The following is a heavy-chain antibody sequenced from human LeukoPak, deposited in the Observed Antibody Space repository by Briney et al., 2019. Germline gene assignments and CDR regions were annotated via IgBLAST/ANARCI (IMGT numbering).Heavy chain of an antibody. V-gene: IGHV4-34*01. Sequence: SETLSLTCAVYGGSSSDYYWNWIRQSPGKGLEWIGEINYFGSTNYNPSLKSRVTISGDTSKNQFSLRLNSVTAADTAVYYCARGYREHQTFYSAHYFDYWAQGTLVTVSS. D-gene: IGHD1/OR15-1a*01. CDR3: ARGYREHQTFYSAHYFDY. CDR1: GGSSSDYY. J-gene: IGHJ4*02. CDR2: INYFGST.